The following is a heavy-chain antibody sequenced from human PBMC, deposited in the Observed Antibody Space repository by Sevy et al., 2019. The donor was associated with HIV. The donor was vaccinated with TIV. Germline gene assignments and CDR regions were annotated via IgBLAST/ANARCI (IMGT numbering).Heavy chain of an antibody. CDR1: GFTFSSYA. D-gene: IGHD6-19*01. Sequence: GGSLRLSCAASGFTFSSYAMSWVRQAPGKGLEWVSAISGSGGSTYYADSVKGRFTISRDNSKNTLYLQMNSLRAEDTAVSSCATRGGRIAVAGTWYAFDIWGQGTMVTVSS. CDR2: ISGSGGST. CDR3: ATRGGRIAVAGTWYAFDI. V-gene: IGHV3-23*01. J-gene: IGHJ3*02.